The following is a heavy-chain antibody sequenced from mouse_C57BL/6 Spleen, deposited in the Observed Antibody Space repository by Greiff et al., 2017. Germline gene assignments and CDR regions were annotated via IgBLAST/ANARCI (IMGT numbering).Heavy chain of an antibody. CDR2: FNHDGSST. V-gene: IGHV5-16*01. Sequence: EVKLVESEGGLVQPGSSMKLSCTASGFTFSDYHMAWVRQVPEKGLEWVANFNHDGSSTYYLDSLKSRFIISRDNAENILYLQMSSLKSEDTATYYCARGLGHFDYWGQGTTLTVSS. D-gene: IGHD4-1*01. CDR1: GFTFSDYH. J-gene: IGHJ2*01. CDR3: ARGLGHFDY.